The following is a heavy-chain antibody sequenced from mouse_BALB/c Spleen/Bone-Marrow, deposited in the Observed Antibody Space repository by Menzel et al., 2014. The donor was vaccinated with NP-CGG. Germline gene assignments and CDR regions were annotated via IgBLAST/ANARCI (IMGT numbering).Heavy chain of an antibody. CDR2: IDPANGNT. D-gene: IGHD1-1*01. CDR1: GFNIKDTY. CDR3: ARYRYYGSSYAMDY. J-gene: IGHJ4*01. V-gene: IGHV14-3*02. Sequence: VQLQQSGAELVKPGASVKLSCTASGFNIKDTYMHWVMQRPEQGLEWIGRIDPANGNTKYDPKFQGKATITADTSSNTAYLQLSSLTSEDTAVYYCARYRYYGSSYAMDYWGQGTSVTVS.